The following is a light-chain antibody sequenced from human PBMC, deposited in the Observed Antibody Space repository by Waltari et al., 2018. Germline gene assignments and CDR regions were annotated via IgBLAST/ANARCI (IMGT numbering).Light chain of an antibody. J-gene: IGKJ1*01. V-gene: IGKV3-20*01. CDR3: QHYVRLPAT. CDR2: GAS. CDR1: QSVSRT. Sequence: EMVLTQSPGTLSLSPVEKATLSCRASQSVSRTLAWYQQKPGQAPNLLIYGASIRAPGFPDRFTGSGSGTDFSLTISSLEPEDFAIYFGQHYVRLPATFGQGTKVEIK.